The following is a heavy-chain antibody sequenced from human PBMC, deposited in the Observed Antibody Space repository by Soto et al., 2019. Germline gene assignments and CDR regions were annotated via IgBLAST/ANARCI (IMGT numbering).Heavy chain of an antibody. D-gene: IGHD1-26*01. J-gene: IGHJ4*02. CDR2: MNPNSGNT. Sequence: QAQLVQSGAEVKKPGASVKVSCKASGYTFTGYAINWVRQATGQGLEWMGWMNPNSGNTGYAQNFQGRVTMTRDNSITTAYMELISLRDDDSAVYYCAGEKVGTTGIDSWGQGTLVTVSS. V-gene: IGHV1-8*01. CDR1: GYTFTGYA. CDR3: AGEKVGTTGIDS.